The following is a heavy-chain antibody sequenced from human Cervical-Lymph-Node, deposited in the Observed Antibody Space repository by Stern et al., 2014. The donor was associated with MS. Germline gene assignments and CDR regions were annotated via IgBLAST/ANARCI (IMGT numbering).Heavy chain of an antibody. D-gene: IGHD1-26*01. Sequence: VQLVQSGAEVKKAGESLRISCKGYGYTFSSHWIVWVRQMPGKDLEWMGIIYPGDSDTRYSPSFPGQVTISADRSINTAYLQWSRLKASDTAMSGSHSDAFDIWGQGTMVTVSS. CDR2: IYPGDSDT. CDR3: HSDAFDI. J-gene: IGHJ3*02. CDR1: GYTFSSHW. V-gene: IGHV5-51*01.